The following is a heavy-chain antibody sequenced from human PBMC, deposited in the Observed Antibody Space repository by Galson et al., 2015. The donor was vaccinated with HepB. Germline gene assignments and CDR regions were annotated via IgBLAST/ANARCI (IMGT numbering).Heavy chain of an antibody. CDR3: TSWAYWVRAIGEIDAFDI. Sequence: SLRLSCAASGFTFSGSAMHWVRQASGKGLEWVGRIRSKANSYATAYAASVKGRFTISRDDSKNTAYLQMNSLKTEDTAVYYCTSWAYWVRAIGEIDAFDIWGQGTMVTVSS. D-gene: IGHD3-10*01. J-gene: IGHJ3*02. CDR1: GFTFSGSA. V-gene: IGHV3-73*01. CDR2: IRSKANSYAT.